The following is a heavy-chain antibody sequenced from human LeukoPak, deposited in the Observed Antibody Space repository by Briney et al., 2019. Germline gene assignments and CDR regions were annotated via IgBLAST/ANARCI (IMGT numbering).Heavy chain of an antibody. CDR1: GYTFTSYY. CDR2: INPSGGST. J-gene: IGHJ4*02. Sequence: ASVKVSCKASGYTFTSYYMHWVRQAPGQGLEWMGIINPSGGSTGYAQKFQGRVTMTRDTSTSTVYMELSSLRSEDTAVYYCARASRAAAGLYYFDYWGQGTLVTVSS. V-gene: IGHV1-46*01. CDR3: ARASRAAAGLYYFDY. D-gene: IGHD6-13*01.